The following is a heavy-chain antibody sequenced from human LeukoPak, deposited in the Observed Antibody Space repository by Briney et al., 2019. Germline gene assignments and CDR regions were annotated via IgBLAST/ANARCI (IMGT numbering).Heavy chain of an antibody. CDR2: INEDGSTT. D-gene: IGHD3-10*01. CDR1: GFSFSRYW. J-gene: IGHJ5*02. V-gene: IGHV3-74*03. CDR3: ARGVPPCFDP. Sequence: PGGSLSLSCAASGFSFSRYWMHWVSHSPGKGLVWVSRINEDGSTTTYADSVKGRFTISRDNAKNTLHLRMNSLRAEDTAVYYCARGVPPCFDPWGQGTLVTVSS.